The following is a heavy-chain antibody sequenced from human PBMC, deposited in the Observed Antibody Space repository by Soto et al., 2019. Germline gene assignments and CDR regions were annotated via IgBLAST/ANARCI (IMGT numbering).Heavy chain of an antibody. CDR3: AKKVNSGPGSQYFDY. D-gene: IGHD3-10*01. Sequence: GGSLRLSCAASGFTFSSYPMSWVRQAPGKGLEWVSGFRTSGDGGTTYYADSVKGRFTISRDNSKNMLFLQMNSLRAEDTAIYYCAKKVNSGPGSQYFDYWGQGTLVTVSS. J-gene: IGHJ4*02. CDR1: GFTFSSYP. V-gene: IGHV3-23*01. CDR2: FRTSGDGGTT.